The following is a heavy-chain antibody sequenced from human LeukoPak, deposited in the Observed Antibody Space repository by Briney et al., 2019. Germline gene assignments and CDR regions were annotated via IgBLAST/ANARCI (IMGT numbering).Heavy chain of an antibody. CDR3: ARDRYSYGSRYYFDY. J-gene: IGHJ4*02. CDR2: INPKSGDT. CDR1: GYTFTDYY. D-gene: IGHD5-18*01. V-gene: IGHV1-2*02. Sequence: GASLKVSCKASGYTFTDYYIHWVRQAPGQGLGWMGWINPKSGDTNYAQNFQGRVTMTRGTSISTAYMELSRLTSDDTAVYYCARDRYSYGSRYYFDYWGQGTLVTVSS.